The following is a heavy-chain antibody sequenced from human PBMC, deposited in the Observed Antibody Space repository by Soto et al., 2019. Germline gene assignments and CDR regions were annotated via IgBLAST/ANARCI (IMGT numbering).Heavy chain of an antibody. D-gene: IGHD3-22*01. V-gene: IGHV4-31*03. J-gene: IGHJ3*02. CDR1: GGSISSGGYY. CDR2: IYYSGST. CDR3: ARVDYYYDSSGSSNAFDI. Sequence: SETLSLTCTVSGGSISSGGYYWSWIRQHPGKGLEWIGYIYYSGSTYYNPSLKSRVTISVDTSKNQFSLKLSSVTAADTAVYYCARVDYYYDSSGSSNAFDIWGQGTMVTV.